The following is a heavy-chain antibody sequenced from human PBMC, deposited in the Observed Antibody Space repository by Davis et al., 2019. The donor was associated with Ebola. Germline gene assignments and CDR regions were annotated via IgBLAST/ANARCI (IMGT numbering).Heavy chain of an antibody. CDR2: ISGSGSST. V-gene: IGHV3-23*01. CDR3: AKDSSSTLPTIIGVAPSWFDP. Sequence: GESLKISCAASGFTFSSYAMSWVRQAPGKGLEWVSAISGSGSSTYYADSVKGRFTISRDNSKNTLYLQMNSLRAEDTAVYYCAKDSSSTLPTIIGVAPSWFDPWGQGTLVTVSS. CDR1: GFTFSSYA. D-gene: IGHD3-3*01. J-gene: IGHJ5*02.